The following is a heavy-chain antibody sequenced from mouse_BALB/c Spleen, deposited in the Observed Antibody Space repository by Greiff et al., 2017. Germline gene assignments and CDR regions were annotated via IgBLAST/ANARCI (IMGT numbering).Heavy chain of an antibody. Sequence: EVQLQQSGAELVRSGASVKLSCTASGFNIKDYYMHWVKQRPEQGLEWIGWIDPENGDTEYAPKFQGKATMTADTSSNTAYLQLSSLTSEDTAVYYCKLTYAMGYWGQGTSVTVSS. CDR3: KLTYAMGY. J-gene: IGHJ4*01. CDR1: GFNIKDYY. V-gene: IGHV14-4*02. CDR2: IDPENGDT.